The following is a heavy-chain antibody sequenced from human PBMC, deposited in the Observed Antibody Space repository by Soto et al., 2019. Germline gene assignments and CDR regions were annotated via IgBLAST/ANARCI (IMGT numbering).Heavy chain of an antibody. CDR1: GYSFAGYW. CDR2: IDPSDSQT. V-gene: IGHV5-10-1*01. J-gene: IGHJ6*02. Sequence: GESLKISCKGSGYSFAGYWITWVRQKPGKGLEWMGRIDPSDSQTYYSPSFRGHVTISATKSITTVFLQWSSLRASDTAMYYCARAHYYYGMDVWGQGTTVTVSS. CDR3: ARAHYYYGMDV.